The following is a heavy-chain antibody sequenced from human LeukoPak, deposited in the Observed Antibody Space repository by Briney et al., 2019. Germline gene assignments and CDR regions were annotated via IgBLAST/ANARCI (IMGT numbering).Heavy chain of an antibody. CDR3: ARVGSGSYYDYYYYMDV. CDR1: GYTFTGYY. D-gene: IGHD1-26*01. CDR2: INPNSGGT. J-gene: IGHJ6*03. V-gene: IGHV1-2*02. Sequence: GASVKVSCKASGYTFTGYYIHWVRQAPGQGLEWMGWINPNSGGTNYAQKFQGRVTMTRDTSISTAYMELSRLRSDDTAVYYCARVGSGSYYDYYYYMDVWGKGTTVTISS.